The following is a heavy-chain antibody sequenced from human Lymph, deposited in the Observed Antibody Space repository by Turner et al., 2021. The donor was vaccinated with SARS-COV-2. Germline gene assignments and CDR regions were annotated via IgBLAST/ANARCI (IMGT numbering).Heavy chain of an antibody. CDR1: GGTFSSYA. Sequence: QVQLVQSGAEVKKPGSSVKVSCKASGGTFSSYAISWVRQAPGQGLEWMGGIIPILRIATYAQKFQGRVTITADKSTSPAYMELSSLRSEDTAVFYWARVVGGFGELGYYYYYGMDVWGQGTTVTVSS. J-gene: IGHJ6*02. CDR3: ARVVGGFGELGYYYYYGMDV. V-gene: IGHV1-69*10. D-gene: IGHD3-10*01. CDR2: IIPILRIA.